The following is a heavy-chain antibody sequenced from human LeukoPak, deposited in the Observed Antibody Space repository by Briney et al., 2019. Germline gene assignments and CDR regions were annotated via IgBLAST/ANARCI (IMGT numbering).Heavy chain of an antibody. CDR3: ARVVYTTGGSFPFDY. V-gene: IGHV4-30-4*08. Sequence: SETLSLTCTVSGGSISSGDYYWSWIRQPPGKGLEWIGYIYYSGSTHYNPSLKSRVTISVDTSKNQFSLKLSSETAADTAVYYCARVVYTTGGSFPFDYWGQGTLVTVSS. J-gene: IGHJ4*02. CDR1: GGSISSGDYY. D-gene: IGHD1-1*01. CDR2: IYYSGST.